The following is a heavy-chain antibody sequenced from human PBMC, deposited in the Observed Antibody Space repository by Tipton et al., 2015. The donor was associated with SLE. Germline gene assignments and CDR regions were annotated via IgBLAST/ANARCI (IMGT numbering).Heavy chain of an antibody. V-gene: IGHV4-4*07. CDR3: ARTEVGGYSHDAFDL. CDR2: ICCGGST. CDR1: GGSITNYY. D-gene: IGHD6-25*01. J-gene: IGHJ3*01. Sequence: TLSLTRTVSGGSITNYYCGWVRQPAGNGLEWLGRICCGGSTKYNPSLDSRVSLSVDASKNQFSLKLSSVPAADTAVYYCARTEVGGYSHDAFDLWGHGTMVTVSS.